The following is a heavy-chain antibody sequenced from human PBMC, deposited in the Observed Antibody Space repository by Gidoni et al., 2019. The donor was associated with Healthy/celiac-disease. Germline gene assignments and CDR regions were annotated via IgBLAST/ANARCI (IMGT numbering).Heavy chain of an antibody. D-gene: IGHD4-17*01. CDR2: ISGRGGSK. CDR1: GFPFSSYA. CDR3: AKDYGDYFYFDY. J-gene: IGHJ4*02. Sequence: EVQLLESGGGLVQPGGSLRLSCAASGFPFSSYAMSWVRQAPGKGLEWVSGISGRGGSKYYADYVKGRFTISRDNSKNTLYLQMNSLRAEDTAVYYCAKDYGDYFYFDYWGQGTLVTVSS. V-gene: IGHV3-23*01.